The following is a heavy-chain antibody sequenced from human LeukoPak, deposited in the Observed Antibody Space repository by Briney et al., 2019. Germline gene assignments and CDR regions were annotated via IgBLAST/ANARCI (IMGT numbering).Heavy chain of an antibody. D-gene: IGHD3-10*01. V-gene: IGHV3-48*04. CDR3: ARELQNRLGYGSGSYGGTWDY. CDR2: ISSSSTI. J-gene: IGHJ4*02. CDR1: GFTFSSYS. Sequence: PGGSLRLPCAASGFTFSSYSMNWVRQAPGKGLEWVSYISSSSTIYYADSVKGRFTISRDNAKNSLYLQMNSLRAEDTAVYYCARELQNRLGYGSGSYGGTWDYWGQGTLVTVSS.